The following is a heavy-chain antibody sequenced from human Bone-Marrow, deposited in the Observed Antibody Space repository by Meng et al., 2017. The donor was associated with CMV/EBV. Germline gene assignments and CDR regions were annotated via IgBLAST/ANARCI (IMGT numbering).Heavy chain of an antibody. CDR3: ARRGPYYNSSPYYFDY. CDR1: GSISNYSHY. Sequence: GSISNYSHYWGWIRQSPGKGLEWIGNIYYSGSTYYSPSLKSRVTISVDSSKRQFSLKLTSVTAGDTAVYYCARRGPYYNSSPYYFDYWGRGTLVTVSS. D-gene: IGHD3-22*01. J-gene: IGHJ4*02. V-gene: IGHV4-39*01. CDR2: IYYSGST.